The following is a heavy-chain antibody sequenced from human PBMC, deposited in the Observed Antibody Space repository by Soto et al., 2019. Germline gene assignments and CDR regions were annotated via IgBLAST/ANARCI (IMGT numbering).Heavy chain of an antibody. CDR1: GGSFSGYY. D-gene: IGHD3-3*01. Sequence: PSETLSLTCAVYGGSFSGYYWSWIRQPPGKGLEWIGEINHSGSTNYNPSLKSRVTISVDTSKNQFSLKLSSVTAADTAVYYCARQSYDFWSGYYWAPAFDYWGQGPLVTVS. J-gene: IGHJ4*02. CDR3: ARQSYDFWSGYYWAPAFDY. V-gene: IGHV4-34*01. CDR2: INHSGST.